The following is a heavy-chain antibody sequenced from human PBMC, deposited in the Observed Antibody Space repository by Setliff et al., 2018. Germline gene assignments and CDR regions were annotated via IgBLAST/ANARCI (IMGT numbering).Heavy chain of an antibody. J-gene: IGHJ4*02. CDR1: GGSISDNNYY. Sequence: KPSETLSLTCTVSGGSISDNNYYWGWIRQSPGKELEWIGGISHSANKYYNPSFRTGVTISVDMSKNQFFLNLDSVTAADTALYYRARESRFGYSGYDCAFDYWGQGMRVTVSS. V-gene: IGHV4-39*02. CDR3: ARESRFGYSGYDCAFDY. D-gene: IGHD5-12*01. CDR2: ISHSANK.